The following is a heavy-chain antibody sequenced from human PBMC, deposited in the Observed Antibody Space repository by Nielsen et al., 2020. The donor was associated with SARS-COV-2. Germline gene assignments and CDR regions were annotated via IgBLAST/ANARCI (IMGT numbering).Heavy chain of an antibody. V-gene: IGHV3-9*01. CDR3: AKELMGGGEYYYYGMDV. CDR1: GFTFDDYA. J-gene: IGHJ6*02. CDR2: ISWNSGSI. Sequence: LRLSCAASGFTFDDYAMHWVRQGPGKGLEWVSHISWNSGSIGYADSVKGRFTISRDNAKNSLYLQMNSLRAEDTALYYCAKELMGGGEYYYYGMDVWGQGTMVTVSS. D-gene: IGHD1-26*01.